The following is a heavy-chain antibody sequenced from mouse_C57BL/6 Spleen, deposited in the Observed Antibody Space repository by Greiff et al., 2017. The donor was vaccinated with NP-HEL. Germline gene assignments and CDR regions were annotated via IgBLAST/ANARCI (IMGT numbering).Heavy chain of an antibody. CDR2: LYPGDGDT. CDR1: GYAFSSSW. D-gene: IGHD2-1*01. V-gene: IGHV1-82*01. CDR3: ARIYYGNYYYAMDY. J-gene: IGHJ4*01. Sequence: VQLQQSGPELVKPGASVKISCKASGYAFSSSWMNWVKQRPGKGLEWIGRLYPGDGDTNYNGKFKGKATLTADKSSSTSYMQLSSLTSEDSAVYFCARIYYGNYYYAMDYWGQGTSVTVSS.